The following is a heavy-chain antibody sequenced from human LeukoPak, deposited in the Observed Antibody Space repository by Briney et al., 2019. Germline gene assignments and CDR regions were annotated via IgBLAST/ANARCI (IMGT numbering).Heavy chain of an antibody. V-gene: IGHV4-61*08. CDR2: IYYSGST. CDR3: ASRKLGNDY. CDR1: GGSISSDDYY. Sequence: PSETLSLTCSVSGGSISSDDYYWNWIRQPPGKGLEWIGYIYYSGSTNYNPSLKSRVTISVDTSKNQFSLKLSSVTAADTAVYYCASRKLGNDYWGQGTLVTVSS. D-gene: IGHD7-27*01. J-gene: IGHJ4*02.